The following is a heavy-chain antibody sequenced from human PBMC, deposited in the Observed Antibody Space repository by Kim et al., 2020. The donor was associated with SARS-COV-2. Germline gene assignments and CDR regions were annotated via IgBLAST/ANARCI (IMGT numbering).Heavy chain of an antibody. CDR3: ARDLGHYYYDSSGFFVFDY. CDR2: INTNTGNP. J-gene: IGHJ4*02. V-gene: IGHV7-4-1*02. Sequence: ASVKVSCKASGYTFTSYAMNWVRQAPGQGLEWMGWINTNTGNPTYAQGFTGRFVFSLDTSVSTAYLQIISLKAEDTAVYYCARDLGHYYYDSSGFFVFDYWGQGTLVTVSS. CDR1: GYTFTSYA. D-gene: IGHD3-22*01.